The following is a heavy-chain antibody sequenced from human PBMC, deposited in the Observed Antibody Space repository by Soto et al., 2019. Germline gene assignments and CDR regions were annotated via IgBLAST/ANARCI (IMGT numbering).Heavy chain of an antibody. CDR3: ARFSGSSGSSWFDP. CDR2: IYPGASDT. V-gene: IGHV5-51*01. Sequence: XESLTISCKSSGDSFTSYWIGLVRQMPGKGLEWMGIIYPGASDTRYSPSIQGQVTISADKSISNAYLQWSSLKASDTAMYYCARFSGSSGSSWFDPWGQGTMVTVSS. CDR1: GDSFTSYW. J-gene: IGHJ5*02. D-gene: IGHD3-22*01.